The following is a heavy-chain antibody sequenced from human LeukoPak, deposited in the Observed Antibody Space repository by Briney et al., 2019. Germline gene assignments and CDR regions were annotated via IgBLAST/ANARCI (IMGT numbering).Heavy chain of an antibody. J-gene: IGHJ4*02. CDR1: GFTFSSYA. D-gene: IGHD6-13*01. CDR3: ARNRGRVIGGYSRRLFDY. Sequence: GGSLRLSCAASGFTFSSYAMHWVRQAPGKGLEWVAVISYDGSNKYYADSVKGRFTISRDNSKNTLYLQMNSLRAEDTAVYYCARNRGRVIGGYSRRLFDYWGQGTLVTVSS. CDR2: ISYDGSNK. V-gene: IGHV3-30-3*01.